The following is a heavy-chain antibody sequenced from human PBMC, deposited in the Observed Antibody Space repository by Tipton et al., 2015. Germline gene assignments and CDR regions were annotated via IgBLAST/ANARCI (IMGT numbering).Heavy chain of an antibody. D-gene: IGHD2-15*01. CDR1: RGSISSSSYY. CDR3: ARYCSGGSCYTIDAFDI. J-gene: IGHJ3*02. Sequence: TLSLTCTVSRGSISSSSYYWGWIRQPPGKGLEWIGSIYYSGSTYYNPSLKSRVPISADTSKNQFSLKLSSVTAADTAVYYCARYCSGGSCYTIDAFDIWGQGTMVTVSS. V-gene: IGHV4-39*01. CDR2: IYYSGST.